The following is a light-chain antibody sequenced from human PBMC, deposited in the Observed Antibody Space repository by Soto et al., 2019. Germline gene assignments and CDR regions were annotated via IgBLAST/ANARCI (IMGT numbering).Light chain of an antibody. CDR1: QSVSSSY. V-gene: IGKV3-20*01. CDR2: GAS. Sequence: EIVLTQSPGTLSLSPGERATLSCRASQSVSSSYLAWYQQKPGQAPRLLIYGASSRATGIPDRFSGSGSGTDFTLTISRLGPEDFAVYYCQQYGSSPRGTFGQGTKLEIK. CDR3: QQYGSSPRGT. J-gene: IGKJ2*01.